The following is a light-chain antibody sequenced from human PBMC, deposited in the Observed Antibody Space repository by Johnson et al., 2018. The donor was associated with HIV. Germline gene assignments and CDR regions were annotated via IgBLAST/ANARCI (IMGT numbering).Light chain of an antibody. CDR3: GTWDSSLSAHYV. Sequence: QSVLSQPPSVSAAPGQKVTISCSGSSSNIGNNYVSWYQQLPGTAPKLLIYENNKRPSGIPDRFSGSKSGTSATLGITGLQTGYEADYYCGTWDSSLSAHYVFGTGTKITVL. J-gene: IGLJ1*01. CDR1: SSNIGNNY. V-gene: IGLV1-51*02. CDR2: ENN.